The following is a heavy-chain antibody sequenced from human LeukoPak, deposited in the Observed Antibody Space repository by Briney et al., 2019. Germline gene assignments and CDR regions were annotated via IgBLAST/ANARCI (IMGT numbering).Heavy chain of an antibody. CDR1: GYRFTSYG. Sequence: ASVKVSCKASGYRFTSYGISWVRQAPGQGLEWMGLISAYNGNKNYAQKLQGRVTMTTDTSTSTAYMELRSLRSDDTAVYYCARGGDGDILTGLVFDYWGQGTLVTVSS. CDR3: ARGGDGDILTGLVFDY. CDR2: ISAYNGNK. V-gene: IGHV1-18*01. J-gene: IGHJ4*02. D-gene: IGHD3-9*01.